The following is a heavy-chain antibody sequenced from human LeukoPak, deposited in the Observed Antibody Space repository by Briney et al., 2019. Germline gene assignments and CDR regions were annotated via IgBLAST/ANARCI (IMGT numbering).Heavy chain of an antibody. Sequence: SVKDSCKASGGTFHSYIVTWVRQAPGQGLEWMGGIVPIIGTANYAQKFQGRVTITADDSTSTAYMELRSLRSEDTAIYYCARDQRPSCLGGICYSGDYWGQGTLVTVTS. CDR1: GGTFHSYI. CDR2: IVPIIGTA. D-gene: IGHD2-15*01. CDR3: ARDQRPSCLGGICYSGDY. J-gene: IGHJ4*02. V-gene: IGHV1-69*13.